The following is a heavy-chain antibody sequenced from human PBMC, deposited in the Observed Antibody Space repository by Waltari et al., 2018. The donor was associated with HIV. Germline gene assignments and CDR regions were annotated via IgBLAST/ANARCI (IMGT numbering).Heavy chain of an antibody. D-gene: IGHD6-19*01. CDR1: GFTSSDYH. V-gene: IGHV3-11*01. CDR2: IRSDTDTI. J-gene: IGHJ4*02. CDR3: ARLKYSSGFFDY. Sequence: QVQLVESGGVLVNPGGSLRLTCATSGFTSSDYHMTWLRQGPGKGLEWVSYIRSDTDTIYYADSVKGRFTISRDNAKNSLYLQMNRLSVEDTAVYYCARLKYSSGFFDYWGQGALVTVSS.